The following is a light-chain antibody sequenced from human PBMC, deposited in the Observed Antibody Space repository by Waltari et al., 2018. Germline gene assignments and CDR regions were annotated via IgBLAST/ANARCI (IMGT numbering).Light chain of an antibody. V-gene: IGKV1-39*01. J-gene: IGKJ4*01. CDR3: QHYNSYPLT. CDR2: AAS. CDR1: QSISSY. Sequence: DIQMTQSPSSLSASVGDRVTITCRASQSISSYLNWYQQKPGKAPKLLIHAASSLQSGVPSRFSGSGSGTEFTLTISSLQPEDFATYFCQHYNSYPLTFGGGTKVDI.